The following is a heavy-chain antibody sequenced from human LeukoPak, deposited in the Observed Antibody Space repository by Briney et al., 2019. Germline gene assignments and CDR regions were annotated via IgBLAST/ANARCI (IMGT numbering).Heavy chain of an antibody. CDR2: ISGSGGST. CDR3: AKDTLYSSSWYFDY. Sequence: GGSLRLSCAASGFTFSSYAMSWVRQAPGKGLEWVSAISGSGGSTYYADSVKGRFTISRDNSKNTLYLQMDSLRAEDTAVYYCAKDTLYSSSWYFDYWGQGTLVTVSS. D-gene: IGHD6-13*01. V-gene: IGHV3-23*01. J-gene: IGHJ4*02. CDR1: GFTFSSYA.